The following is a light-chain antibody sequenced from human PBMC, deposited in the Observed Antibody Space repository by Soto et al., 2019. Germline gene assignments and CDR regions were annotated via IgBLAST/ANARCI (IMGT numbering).Light chain of an antibody. J-gene: IGLJ2*01. CDR3: SSYTGSITVI. Sequence: SVLTQPASVSGSPGQSITISCTGTSSDVGGYNFVSWYQQHPGKAPKLMIYEVSNRPSGVSNRFSGSKSGNTASLTISGLQAEDEADYYCSSYTGSITVIFGGGTRLTVL. CDR2: EVS. CDR1: SSDVGGYNF. V-gene: IGLV2-14*01.